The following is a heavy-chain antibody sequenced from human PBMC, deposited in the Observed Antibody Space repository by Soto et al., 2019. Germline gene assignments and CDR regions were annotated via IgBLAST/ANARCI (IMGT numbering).Heavy chain of an antibody. CDR2: IYPGDSDT. J-gene: IGHJ6*02. CDR3: ARAESSNGRYYNYGMDG. D-gene: IGHD6-13*01. CDR1: GYSFTSYW. Sequence: GESLKISCKGSGYSFTSYWIGWVRQMPGKGLEWMGIIYPGDSDTRYSPSFQGQVTISADKSISTAYLQWSSLKASDTAMYYCARAESSNGRYYNYGMDGWGQATTVTVSS. V-gene: IGHV5-51*01.